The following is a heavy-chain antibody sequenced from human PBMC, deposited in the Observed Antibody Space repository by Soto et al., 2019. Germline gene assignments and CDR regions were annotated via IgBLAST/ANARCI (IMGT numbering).Heavy chain of an antibody. D-gene: IGHD3-22*01. CDR1: GGTFSSYA. J-gene: IGHJ4*02. CDR3: ASYYDSSGSIPYFDY. V-gene: IGHV1-69*13. Sequence: SVNVSSKASGGTFSSYAISWVRQAHGQGLEWMGGIIPIFGTANYAQKFQGRVAITADESTSTAYMELSSLRSEDTAVYYCASYYDSSGSIPYFDYWGQGTLVTVSS. CDR2: IIPIFGTA.